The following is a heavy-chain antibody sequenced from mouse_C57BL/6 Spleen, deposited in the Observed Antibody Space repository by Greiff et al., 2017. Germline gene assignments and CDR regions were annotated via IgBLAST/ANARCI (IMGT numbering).Heavy chain of an antibody. CDR2: ISDGGSYT. CDR1: GFTFSSYA. CDR3: ARDRGNYGNPFAY. D-gene: IGHD2-1*01. Sequence: DVKLVESGGGLVKPGGSLKLSCAASGFTFSSYAMSWVRQTPEKRLEWVATISDGGSYTYYPDNVKGRFTISRDNAKNNLYLQMSHLKSEDTAMYYCARDRGNYGNPFAYWGQGTLVTVSA. V-gene: IGHV5-4*03. J-gene: IGHJ3*01.